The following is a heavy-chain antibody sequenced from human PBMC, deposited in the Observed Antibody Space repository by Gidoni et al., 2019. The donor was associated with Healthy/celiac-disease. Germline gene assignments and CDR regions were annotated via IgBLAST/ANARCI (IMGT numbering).Heavy chain of an antibody. D-gene: IGHD1-20*01. J-gene: IGHJ6*02. CDR3: AKYGITGTFYYYYGMDV. CDR2: ISGSGGST. Sequence: EVQLLESGGGLVQPGGSLRLSCAASGFTFSSYAMSWVRQAPGKGLEWVSAISGSGGSTYYADSVKGRFTISRDNSKNTLYLQMNSLRAEDTAVYYCAKYGITGTFYYYYGMDVWGLGTTVTVSS. V-gene: IGHV3-23*01. CDR1: GFTFSSYA.